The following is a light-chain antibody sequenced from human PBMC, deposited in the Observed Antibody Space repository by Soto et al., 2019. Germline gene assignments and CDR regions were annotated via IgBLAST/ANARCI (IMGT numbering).Light chain of an antibody. CDR3: QQLKSYPRT. CDR2: GAS. Sequence: DIPMTQSPSSLSASVGDRVTITCRASQFISNWLAWYQQKPETAPKSLIFGASTLQSGVPSRFSGSGFGTYFTLTINGLQPEDFATYYCQQLKSYPRTFGPGTKVEIK. V-gene: IGKV1D-16*01. J-gene: IGKJ3*01. CDR1: QFISNW.